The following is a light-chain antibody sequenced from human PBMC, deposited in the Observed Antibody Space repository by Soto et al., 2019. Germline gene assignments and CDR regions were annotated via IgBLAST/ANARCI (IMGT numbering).Light chain of an antibody. Sequence: EILMTQSPATLSVSPGERATLSFRASQIVSSNVAWYQQKPGQAPRLLIYGASSRATGIPDRFSGSGSGTDFTLTISRLEPEDFAVYYCQQYGSLPWTFGQGTKVDIK. J-gene: IGKJ1*01. CDR1: QIVSSN. CDR3: QQYGSLPWT. V-gene: IGKV3-20*01. CDR2: GAS.